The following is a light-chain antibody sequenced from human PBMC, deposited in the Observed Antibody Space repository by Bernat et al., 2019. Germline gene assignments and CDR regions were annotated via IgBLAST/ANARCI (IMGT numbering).Light chain of an antibody. Sequence: EIVMTQSPATLSVSPGERATLSCRASQSVNSNLAWYQHKPGQAPRPIIYGASTTATGIPARFSGSGSGTELLLTISSLQSEDFAVYYCQQYNNWPLPFGQGTRLDI. CDR3: QQYNNWPLP. V-gene: IGKV3-15*01. CDR2: GAS. CDR1: QSVNSN. J-gene: IGKJ5*01.